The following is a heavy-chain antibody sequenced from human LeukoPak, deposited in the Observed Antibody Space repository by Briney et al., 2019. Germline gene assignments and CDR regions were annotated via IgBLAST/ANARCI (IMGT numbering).Heavy chain of an antibody. D-gene: IGHD3-16*02. CDR3: ARDYSPNYDYVWGSYRYNLGYFDY. CDR2: IIPIFGTA. CDR1: GGTFISYA. J-gene: IGHJ4*02. V-gene: IGHV1-69*01. Sequence: SVKVSCKASGGTFISYAISWVRQAPGQGVEWMGGIIPIFGTANYAQKFQGRVTITADESTSTAYMELSSLRSEDTAVYYCARDYSPNYDYVWGSYRYNLGYFDYWGQGTLVTVSS.